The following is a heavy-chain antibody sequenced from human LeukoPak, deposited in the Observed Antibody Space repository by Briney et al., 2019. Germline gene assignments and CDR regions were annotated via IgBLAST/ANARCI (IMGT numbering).Heavy chain of an antibody. CDR1: ADSFSSHY. J-gene: IGHJ3*02. D-gene: IGHD4-17*01. V-gene: IGHV4-59*11. CDR2: ISYIGST. CDR3: AGDLVTVTKGFDI. Sequence: PSETLSLTCAVSADSFSSHYWTWIRQPPGKGLEWIGYISYIGSTNYNPSLKSRVTISIDTSKNQFSLKLSSVTAADTAVYYYAGDLVTVTKGFDIWGQGTMVTVSS.